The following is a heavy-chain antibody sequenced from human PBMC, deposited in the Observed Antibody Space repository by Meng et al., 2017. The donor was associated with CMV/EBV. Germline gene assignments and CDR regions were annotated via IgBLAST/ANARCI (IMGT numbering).Heavy chain of an antibody. V-gene: IGHV4-38-2*02. D-gene: IGHD6-19*01. CDR1: GYSISSGYY. J-gene: IGHJ4*02. CDR3: ARGISEAGPFDY. Sequence: SETLSLTCTVSGYSISSGYYWGWIRQPPGKGLEWIGSIYHSGSTYYNPSLKSRVTISVDTSKNQLSLKLSSVTAADTAVYYCARGISEAGPFDYWGQGTLVTVSS. CDR2: IYHSGST.